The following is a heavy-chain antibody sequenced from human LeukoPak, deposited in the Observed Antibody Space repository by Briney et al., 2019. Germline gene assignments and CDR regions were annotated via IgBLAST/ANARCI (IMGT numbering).Heavy chain of an antibody. CDR2: INAGNGNT. V-gene: IGHV1-3*01. D-gene: IGHD2-2*01. CDR1: GYTFSSYG. Sequence: ASVKVSCKASGYTFSSYGISWVRQAPGQRLEWMGWINAGNGNTKYSQKFQGRVTITRDTSASTAYMELSSLRSEDTAVYYCARGRSPAAENWFDPWGQGTLVTVSS. CDR3: ARGRSPAAENWFDP. J-gene: IGHJ5*02.